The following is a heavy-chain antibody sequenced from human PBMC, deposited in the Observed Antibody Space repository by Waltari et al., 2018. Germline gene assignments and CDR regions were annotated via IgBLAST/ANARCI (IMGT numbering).Heavy chain of an antibody. V-gene: IGHV3-74*01. CDR1: CSSRW. CDR2: INSDGSST. J-gene: IGHJ4*02. D-gene: IGHD3-16*01. CDR3: ARYVMIKE. Sequence: CSSRWLHWVSQAPGKGLVGGTRINSDGSSTNYADSVKGRFTISRNNAKNTLYLQMNSLRAEDTGVYYCARYVMIKEWGQGTLGSVSS.